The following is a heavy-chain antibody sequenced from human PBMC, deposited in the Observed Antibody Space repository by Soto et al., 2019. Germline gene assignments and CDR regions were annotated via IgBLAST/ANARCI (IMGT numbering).Heavy chain of an antibody. D-gene: IGHD1-26*01. CDR1: GFTFSSYG. V-gene: IGHV3-30*03. Sequence: HPGGSLRLSCAASGFTFSSYGMHWVRQAPGKGLEWVAVISYDGSNKYYADSVKGRFTISRDNSKNTLYLQMNSLRAEDTAVYYCATVPVGATSDPWGQGTLVTVPQ. CDR3: ATVPVGATSDP. CDR2: ISYDGSNK. J-gene: IGHJ5*02.